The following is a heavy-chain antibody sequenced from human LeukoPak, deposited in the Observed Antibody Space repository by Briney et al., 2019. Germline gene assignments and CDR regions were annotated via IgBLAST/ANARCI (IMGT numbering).Heavy chain of an antibody. D-gene: IGHD3-16*01. Sequence: GGSLRLSCAASGFTFSSYAMSWVRQAPGKGLEWVSAICGSGGSTYYADSVKGRFTISRDNSKNTLYLQMNSLRAEDTAVYYCAKVRTGGVLHYWSQGTLVTVSS. CDR2: ICGSGGST. J-gene: IGHJ4*02. CDR3: AKVRTGGVLHY. CDR1: GFTFSSYA. V-gene: IGHV3-23*01.